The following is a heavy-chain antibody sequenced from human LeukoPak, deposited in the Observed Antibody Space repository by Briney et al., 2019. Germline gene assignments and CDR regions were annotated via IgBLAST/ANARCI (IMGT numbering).Heavy chain of an antibody. Sequence: GGSLRLSCAASGFTFSSYAMSWVRQAPGKGLEWVSAISGSGGSTYYADSVKGRFTISRDNSKNTLYLQMNSLRAEDTAVYYCAKLDADIVVVSAASDPWGQGTLVTVSS. V-gene: IGHV3-23*01. D-gene: IGHD2-2*01. CDR2: ISGSGGST. J-gene: IGHJ5*02. CDR1: GFTFSSYA. CDR3: AKLDADIVVVSAASDP.